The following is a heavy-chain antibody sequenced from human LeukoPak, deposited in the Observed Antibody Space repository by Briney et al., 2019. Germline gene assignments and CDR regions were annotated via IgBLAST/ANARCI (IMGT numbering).Heavy chain of an antibody. Sequence: GKSLRLSCAASGFTFSSYAMSWVRQAPGKGLEWVSAISGSGGSTYYADSVKGRFTISRDNSKNTLYLQMNSLRAEDTAVYYCAKGVVTAIIYYYYMDVWGKGTTVTVSS. CDR1: GFTFSSYA. CDR2: ISGSGGST. V-gene: IGHV3-23*01. CDR3: AKGVVTAIIYYYYMDV. J-gene: IGHJ6*03. D-gene: IGHD2-21*02.